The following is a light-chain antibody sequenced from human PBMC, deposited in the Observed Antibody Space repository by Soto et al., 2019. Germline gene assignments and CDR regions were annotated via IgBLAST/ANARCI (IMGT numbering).Light chain of an antibody. CDR3: SSFARSSTP. V-gene: IGLV2-23*02. CDR2: DVS. J-gene: IGLJ1*01. CDR1: SSDVGSNNL. Sequence: QSALTQPASVSGSPGQSITISCTGTSSDVGSNNLVSWYQQHPGKAPKLMIYDVSRRPSGVSNRFSGSKSGNTASLTISGLQAEDEADYYCSSFARSSTPFGSGTKLTVL.